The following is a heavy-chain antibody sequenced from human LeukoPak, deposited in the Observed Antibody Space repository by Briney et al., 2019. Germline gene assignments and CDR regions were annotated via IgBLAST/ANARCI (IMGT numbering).Heavy chain of an antibody. CDR2: IASDGSST. CDR1: GFTFSSYW. J-gene: IGHJ4*02. V-gene: IGHV3-74*01. Sequence: GGSLRLSCAASGFTFSSYWMNWVRQAPGKGLVWVSRIASDGSSTTYADSVKGRFSISRDYAKNTLYLQMNSLRVEDTAVYYCARGRPHGNDYWGQGTLVTVSS. D-gene: IGHD4-23*01. CDR3: ARGRPHGNDY.